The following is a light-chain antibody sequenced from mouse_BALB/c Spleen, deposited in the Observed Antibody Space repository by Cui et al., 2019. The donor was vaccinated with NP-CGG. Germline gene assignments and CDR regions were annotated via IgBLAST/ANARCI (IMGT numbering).Light chain of an antibody. Sequence: AVVTQASALTTSPGETVTLTCRSSTGAVTTSNYANWAQEKPDHLFTSLLGGTYNRPPGVPARFSGSLIGDKAALTITGAQTEDEAIYFCALWYSNHWVFGGGTKLTVL. CDR1: TGAVTTSNY. CDR3: ALWYSNHWV. J-gene: IGLJ1*01. V-gene: IGLV1*01. CDR2: GTY.